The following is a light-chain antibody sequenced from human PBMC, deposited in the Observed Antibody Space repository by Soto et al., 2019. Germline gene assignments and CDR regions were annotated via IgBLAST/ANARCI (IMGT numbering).Light chain of an antibody. V-gene: IGKV3-15*01. CDR3: QQYTAWPLT. Sequence: IVMTQSPATLSVSPGEKATLSCRASQTVYNNLAWYQQKPGQAPRLLVYFASTTATGIPARFSGSGSGTEFSLTISSLQSEDFALYYCQQYTAWPLTFGGGTKVETK. CDR1: QTVYNN. J-gene: IGKJ4*01. CDR2: FAS.